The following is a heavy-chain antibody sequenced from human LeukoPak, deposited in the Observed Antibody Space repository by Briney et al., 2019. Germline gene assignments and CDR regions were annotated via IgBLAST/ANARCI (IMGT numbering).Heavy chain of an antibody. Sequence: SETLSLTCSVSGGSISSSSYYWGWIRQSPGKGLEWIGNTYYSGSTYNNPSLKSRVTISVDTSKNQFSLKLSSVTAADTAVYYCARWVRAVFDYWGQGTLVTVSS. CDR1: GGSISSSSYY. J-gene: IGHJ4*02. CDR3: ARWVRAVFDY. V-gene: IGHV4-39*01. CDR2: TYYSGST. D-gene: IGHD6-19*01.